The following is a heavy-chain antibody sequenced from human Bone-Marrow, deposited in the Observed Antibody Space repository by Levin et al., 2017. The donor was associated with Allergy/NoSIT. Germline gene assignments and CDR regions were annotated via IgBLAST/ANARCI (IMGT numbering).Heavy chain of an antibody. Sequence: SCAASGFTFSSSRMNWVRQAPGRGLEWVSYISSGRSAIYYADSVKGRFTISRDNARNSLYLQMNSLRDEDTAVYYCARDLIADYSSRYYGMDVWGQGTTVTVSS. CDR1: GFTFSSSR. D-gene: IGHD6-19*01. V-gene: IGHV3-48*02. J-gene: IGHJ6*02. CDR2: ISSGRSAI. CDR3: ARDLIADYSSRYYGMDV.